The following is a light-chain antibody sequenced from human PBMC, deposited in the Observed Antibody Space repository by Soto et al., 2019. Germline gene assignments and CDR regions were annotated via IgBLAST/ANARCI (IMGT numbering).Light chain of an antibody. Sequence: EIVLTQSPGTLSLSPGERATLSCRASQSVTSYLAWYQQKPGQAPRLLIYDASIRATGIPARFSGSGSGTDFTLTISSLEPEDFAVYFCQQRSDWPPITFGQGTRVEIK. CDR1: QSVTSY. CDR2: DAS. CDR3: QQRSDWPPIT. J-gene: IGKJ5*01. V-gene: IGKV3-11*01.